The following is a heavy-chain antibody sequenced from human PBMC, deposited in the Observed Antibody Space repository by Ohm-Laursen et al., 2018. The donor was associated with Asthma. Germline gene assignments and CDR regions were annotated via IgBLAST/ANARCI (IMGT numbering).Heavy chain of an antibody. V-gene: IGHV3-74*01. CDR1: GFTFSRHW. Sequence: SLRLSCSASGFTFSRHWLHWVRQAPGMGLVWVSRLKSDGTETTYADSVKGRFTISRDNAKNTLYLQMISLRADDMALYYCVREDNWGHDLWGQGTMVTVSP. CDR2: LKSDGTET. CDR3: VREDNWGHDL. D-gene: IGHD7-27*01. J-gene: IGHJ3*01.